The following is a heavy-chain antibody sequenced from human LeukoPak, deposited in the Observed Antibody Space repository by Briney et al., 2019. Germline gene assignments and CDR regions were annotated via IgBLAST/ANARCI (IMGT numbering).Heavy chain of an antibody. CDR3: ARCDYDFWGAPKYYFDY. V-gene: IGHV4-4*07. J-gene: IGHJ4*02. D-gene: IGHD3-3*01. CDR1: GGSISSYY. CDR2: VYTSGST. Sequence: PSQTLSLTCTVFGGSISSYYWSWIRQPAGKGLEWIGRVYTSGSTNYNPSLKSRVTISVDTSKNQFSLKLSSVTAADTAVYYCARCDYDFWGAPKYYFDYWGQGTLVTVSS.